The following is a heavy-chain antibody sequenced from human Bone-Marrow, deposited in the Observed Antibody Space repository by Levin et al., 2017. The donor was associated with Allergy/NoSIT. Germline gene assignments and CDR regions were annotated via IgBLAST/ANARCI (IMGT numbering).Heavy chain of an antibody. J-gene: IGHJ4*02. CDR1: GASIRSGSFY. CDR3: ARGTMDTADD. CDR2: MFRSGDI. V-gene: IGHV4-31*03. D-gene: IGHD5-18*01. Sequence: SQTPSLTCTVSGASIRSGSFYWSWIRQLPGKGLEWIGYMFRSGDIYYNPSLQSRGTISRDTPKNQFSLKLTSVTAADTAIYYCARGTMDTADDWGQGTVVTVSS.